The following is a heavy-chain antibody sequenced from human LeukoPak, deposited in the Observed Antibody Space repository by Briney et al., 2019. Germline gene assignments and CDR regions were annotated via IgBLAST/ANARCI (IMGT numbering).Heavy chain of an antibody. Sequence: GGSLRLSCAASGFTFSSYAMSWVRQAPGKGLEWVSAISGNGGSTYYADSVKGRFTISRDNSKNTLYLQMNSLRAEDTAVYYCAKDDVDIVATTTFDYWGQGTLVTVSS. V-gene: IGHV3-23*01. CDR2: ISGNGGST. CDR1: GFTFSSYA. D-gene: IGHD5-12*01. J-gene: IGHJ4*02. CDR3: AKDDVDIVATTTFDY.